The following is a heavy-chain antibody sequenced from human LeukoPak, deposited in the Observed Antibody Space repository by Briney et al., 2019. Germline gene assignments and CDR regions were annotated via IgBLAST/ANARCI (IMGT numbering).Heavy chain of an antibody. CDR1: GGSISSSSYY. Sequence: PSETLSLTCTVSGGSISSSSYYWGWIRQPPGKGLEWIGYIYYSGSTYYNPSLKSRVTISVDTSKNQFSLKLSSVTAADTAVYYCARVSVVTAIHFDYWGQGTLVTVSS. V-gene: IGHV4-30-4*08. D-gene: IGHD2-21*02. J-gene: IGHJ4*02. CDR3: ARVSVVTAIHFDY. CDR2: IYYSGST.